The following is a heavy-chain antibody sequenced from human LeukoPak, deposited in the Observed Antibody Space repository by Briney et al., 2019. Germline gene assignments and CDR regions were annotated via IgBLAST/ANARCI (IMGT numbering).Heavy chain of an antibody. D-gene: IGHD1-26*01. J-gene: IGHJ3*02. CDR2: ISSSSNYI. V-gene: IGHV3-21*01. CDR1: GFTFSNAW. Sequence: PGGSLRLSCAASGFTFSNAWMSWVRQAPGKGLEWVSSISSSSNYIYYGDSVKGRFTISRDNAKNSLYLQMNSLRADDTAVYHCARQETSSYNGAFDIWGQGTMVTVSS. CDR3: ARQETSSYNGAFDI.